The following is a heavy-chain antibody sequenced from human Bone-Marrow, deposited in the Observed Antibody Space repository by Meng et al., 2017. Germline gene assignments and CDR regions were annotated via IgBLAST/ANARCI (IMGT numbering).Heavy chain of an antibody. CDR3: AKGAGRIASTGKRYFDY. CDR2: IWSDGRSQ. J-gene: IGHJ4*02. D-gene: IGHD6-13*01. V-gene: IGHV3-33*06. Sequence: GESLKISCAASGFTFNNYGMHWVRQAPGKGLEWVAIIWSDGRSQYYADPVKGRFTISRDTSKNILYLQMSSLRADDTAVYYCAKGAGRIASTGKRYFDYWGLGTLVTVSS. CDR1: GFTFNNYG.